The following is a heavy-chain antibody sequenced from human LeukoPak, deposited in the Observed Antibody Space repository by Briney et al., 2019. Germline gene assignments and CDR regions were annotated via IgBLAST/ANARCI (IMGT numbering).Heavy chain of an antibody. D-gene: IGHD2-2*01. CDR3: ARDDRLTDIVVVPAPTSLDY. J-gene: IGHJ4*02. Sequence: ASVKVSCKXSGYTFTSYYMHWVRQAPGQGLEWMGIINPSGGSTSYSQKFQGRVTKTRDKSTSTVYMELSSLRSEDAAVYYCARDDRLTDIVVVPAPTSLDYWGQGTLDTVSS. CDR2: INPSGGST. V-gene: IGHV1-46*03. CDR1: GYTFTSYY.